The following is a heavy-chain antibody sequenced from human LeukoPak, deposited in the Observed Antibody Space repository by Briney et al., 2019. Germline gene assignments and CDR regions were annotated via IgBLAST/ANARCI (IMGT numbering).Heavy chain of an antibody. CDR3: ARAMTDNYYYGMDV. CDR1: GFTFDDYG. V-gene: IGHV3-20*04. CDR2: INWNGGSI. D-gene: IGHD2-21*02. Sequence: GGSLRLSCAASGFTFDDYGMSWVRQAPGKGLEWVSGINWNGGSIGHADSVKGGFTISRDNAKNSLYLQMNSLRAEDTALYYCARAMTDNYYYGMDVWGQGTTVTVSS. J-gene: IGHJ6*02.